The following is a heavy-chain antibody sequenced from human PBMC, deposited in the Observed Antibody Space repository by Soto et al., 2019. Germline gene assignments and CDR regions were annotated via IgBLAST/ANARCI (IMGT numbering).Heavy chain of an antibody. J-gene: IGHJ4*02. CDR2: IYSGGRN. D-gene: IGHD6-13*01. CDR3: ARGSSRWDY. Sequence: TSETLSLSCTVSGGSISSFYWSRIRQPAGKGLEWIGRIYSGGRNNYNPSLKSRVTMSVDTSKNQFSLRLSSVTAADTAMYYCARGSSRWDYWGQGTLVTVSS. V-gene: IGHV4-4*07. CDR1: GGSISSFY.